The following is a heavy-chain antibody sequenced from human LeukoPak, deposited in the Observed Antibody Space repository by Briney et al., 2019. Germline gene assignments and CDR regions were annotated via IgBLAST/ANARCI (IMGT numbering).Heavy chain of an antibody. CDR2: ISSRSSSI. CDR1: GFTFSTYT. D-gene: IGHD6-13*01. J-gene: IGHJ5*02. V-gene: IGHV3-21*01. Sequence: GGTLRLSCAASGFTFSTYTMNWVRQAPGKGLEWVSSISSRSSSIYYADSVKGRFTISRDNAKNSLYLQMNSLRAEDTAVYYCARGHSEGYFDWFDPWGQGTLVTVSS. CDR3: ARGHSEGYFDWFDP.